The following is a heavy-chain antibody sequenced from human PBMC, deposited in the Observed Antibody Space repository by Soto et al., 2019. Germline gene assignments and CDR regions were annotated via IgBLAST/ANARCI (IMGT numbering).Heavy chain of an antibody. CDR1: GGSISSNSW. CDR3: TRHFRQQLVRPYFYYGMDV. CDR2: IYHTGST. D-gene: IGHD6-13*01. V-gene: IGHV4-4*02. Sequence: SETLSLTCDVSGGSISSNSWWTWVRQPPGKGLEWIGEIYHTGSTNYSPSLKSRVTISVDKSKKQFSLQVNSVTAADTAVYYCTRHFRQQLVRPYFYYGMDVWGQGTTVTVSS. J-gene: IGHJ6*02.